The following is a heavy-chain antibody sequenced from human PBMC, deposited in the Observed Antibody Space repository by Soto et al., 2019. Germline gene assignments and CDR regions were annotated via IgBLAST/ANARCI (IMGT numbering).Heavy chain of an antibody. CDR1: GGSISSSSYY. D-gene: IGHD3-22*01. CDR2: IYYSGST. J-gene: IGHJ4*02. V-gene: IGHV4-39*01. Sequence: QLQLQESGPGLVKPSENLSLTCTVSGGSISSSSYYWGWIRQPPGKGLEWIGSIYYSGSTYYNPSLKSRVTISVDTSKNQFSLKLSSVTAADTAVYYCARLSYDSYLDYWGQGTLVTVSS. CDR3: ARLSYDSYLDY.